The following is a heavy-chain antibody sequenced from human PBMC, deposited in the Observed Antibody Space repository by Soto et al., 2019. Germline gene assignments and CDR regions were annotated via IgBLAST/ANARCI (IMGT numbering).Heavy chain of an antibody. CDR2: INPSGGST. D-gene: IGHD3-22*01. Sequence: ASVEVSCKTSGYSFTSYFMHWVRQAPGQGLEWMGIINPSGGSTNYAQKLQGRVSMTRDRSTSTVHMELSSLRSDDTAMYYCAREYGNYDSSGYYAYWGQGTLVTVSS. V-gene: IGHV1-46*01. CDR3: AREYGNYDSSGYYAY. J-gene: IGHJ4*02. CDR1: GYSFTSYF.